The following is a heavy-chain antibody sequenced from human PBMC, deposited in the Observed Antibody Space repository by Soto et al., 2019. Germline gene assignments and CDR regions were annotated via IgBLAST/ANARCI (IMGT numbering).Heavy chain of an antibody. CDR3: SRDGGFYYGIDF. V-gene: IGHV4-61*08. J-gene: IGHJ6*02. Sequence: PSETLSLTCTVSGGSISSGAYYWSWIRQHPGKGLEGIGYIYYSGSTNYNPSLKSRVTISVDTSKNQFSLKLSSVTAADTAVYYCSRDGGFYYGIDFSGQGSTVTVS. CDR2: IYYSGST. CDR1: GGSISSGAYY.